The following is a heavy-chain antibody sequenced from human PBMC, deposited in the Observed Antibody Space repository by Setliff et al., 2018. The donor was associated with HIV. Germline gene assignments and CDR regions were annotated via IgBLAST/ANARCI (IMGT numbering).Heavy chain of an antibody. D-gene: IGHD3-16*01. Sequence: PGGSLRLSCAASGFTFGSQWMHWVRQAPGKGLVWVSRISPDGSVINYAGSVKGRFTIPRDNAKNTLYLQMNGLRAEDTAVYYCAREGRGRAVGGTWGQGILVTVSS. J-gene: IGHJ5*02. V-gene: IGHV3-74*01. CDR2: ISPDGSVI. CDR3: AREGRGRAVGGT. CDR1: GFTFGSQW.